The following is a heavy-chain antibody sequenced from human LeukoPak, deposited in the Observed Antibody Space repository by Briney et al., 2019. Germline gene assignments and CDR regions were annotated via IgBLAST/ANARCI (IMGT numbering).Heavy chain of an antibody. CDR2: ISGSGGST. V-gene: IGHV3-23*01. J-gene: IGHJ4*02. Sequence: GGSLRLSCAASGFTFSSYAMSWVRQAPGKGLEWVSAISGSGGSTYYADSVKGRFTISRDNSKNTLYLQMNSLRAEDTALYYCAKDPYSSGWYYFDYWGQGTLVTVSS. CDR1: GFTFSSYA. CDR3: AKDPYSSGWYYFDY. D-gene: IGHD6-19*01.